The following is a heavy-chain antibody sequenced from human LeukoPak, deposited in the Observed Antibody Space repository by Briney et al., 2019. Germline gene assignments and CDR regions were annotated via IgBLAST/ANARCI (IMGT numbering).Heavy chain of an antibody. V-gene: IGHV3-30*18. CDR3: AKSGSGEFSSGWMDY. CDR1: GFTFSRNG. D-gene: IGHD6-19*01. J-gene: IGHJ4*02. Sequence: GGSLRLSCAASGFTFSRNGMHWVRQAPGKGLEWVAVISYDGSNKYYGDSVKGRFTISRDNSKNTLYLQMNSLRPGDTAVYYCAKSGSGEFSSGWMDYWGQGTLVTVSS. CDR2: ISYDGSNK.